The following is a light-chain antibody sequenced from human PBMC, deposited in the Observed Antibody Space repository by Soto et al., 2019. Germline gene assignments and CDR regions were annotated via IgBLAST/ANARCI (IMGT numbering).Light chain of an antibody. CDR2: LGS. CDR1: QSLLHSNGYNY. Sequence: DLVVTQSPLSLPVTPGEPASISCRSSQSLLHSNGYNYLDWYVQKPGQSPQLLIHLGSIRASGVPDRFSVSGSGTDFTLKISRVEAGDVGVYYCMQALQTPWTFGQGTRVEIK. CDR3: MQALQTPWT. J-gene: IGKJ1*01. V-gene: IGKV2-28*01.